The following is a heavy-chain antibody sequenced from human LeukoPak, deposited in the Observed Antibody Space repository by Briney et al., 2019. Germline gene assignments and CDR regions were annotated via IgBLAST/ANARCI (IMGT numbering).Heavy chain of an antibody. J-gene: IGHJ4*02. CDR2: ISSDGGTT. D-gene: IGHD3-22*01. CDR3: ARSHHSSAHYPAGY. V-gene: IGHV3-64*01. CDR1: GFTFITYA. Sequence: PGGSLRLSCAASGFTFITYAMHWVRQAPGKGLEYVSAISSDGGTTYYANSVKGRFTISRDNSRKMLYLQMGSLRAENTAVYYCARSHHSSAHYPAGYWGQGALVTVSS.